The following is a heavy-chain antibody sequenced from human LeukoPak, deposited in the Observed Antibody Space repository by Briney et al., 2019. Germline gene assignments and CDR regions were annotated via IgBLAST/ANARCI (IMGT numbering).Heavy chain of an antibody. J-gene: IGHJ4*02. CDR1: GFTFDDYA. Sequence: GGSLRLSCAASGFTFDDYAMHWVRQAPGKGLEWVSGISWNSGSIGYADSVKGRFTISRDNAKNSLYLQMNSLRAEDTALYYCAKAQDPMVRGSYHFDYWGQGALVTVSS. CDR3: AKAQDPMVRGSYHFDY. V-gene: IGHV3-9*01. CDR2: ISWNSGSI. D-gene: IGHD3-10*01.